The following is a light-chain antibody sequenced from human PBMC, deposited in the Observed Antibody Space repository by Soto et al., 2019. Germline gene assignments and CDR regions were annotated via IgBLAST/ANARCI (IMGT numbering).Light chain of an antibody. J-gene: IGLJ1*01. CDR1: SGHSSYA. V-gene: IGLV4-69*01. CDR3: QTWGTGIRV. Sequence: QPVLTQSPSASASLGASVKFICTLSSGHSSYAIAWHQQQPEKGPRYLMKINSDGSHSKGDGIPDRFSGSSSGAERYLTISSLQSEAEADYYCQTWGTGIRVFGTGTKLTVL. CDR2: INSDGSH.